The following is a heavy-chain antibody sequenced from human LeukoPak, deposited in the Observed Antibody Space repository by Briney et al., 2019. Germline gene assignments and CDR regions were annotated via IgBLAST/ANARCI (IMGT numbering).Heavy chain of an antibody. D-gene: IGHD2-15*01. J-gene: IGHJ6*02. CDR1: GFSFDKYG. CDR3: VRDPSCSGGGCYYYYGMDV. CDR2: IWYDGSNK. V-gene: IGHV3-33*08. Sequence: GRSLRLSCEASGFSFDKYGMHWVRQAPGKGLEWVAVIWYDGSNKYYADSVRGRFTISRDNSKNTLYLQMNSLRADDTAIYYCVRDPSCSGGGCYYYYGMDVWGQGTTVTVSS.